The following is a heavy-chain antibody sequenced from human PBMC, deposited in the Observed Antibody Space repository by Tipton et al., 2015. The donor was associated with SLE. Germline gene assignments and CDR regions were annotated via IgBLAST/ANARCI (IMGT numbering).Heavy chain of an antibody. V-gene: IGHV3-11*01. CDR2: ISGSGSTT. D-gene: IGHD3-3*01. J-gene: IGHJ4*02. Sequence: SLRLSCTASGFTFSDYYMGWIRQSPGKGLEWLSYISGSGSTTRYADSVEGRFTVSRDNAQNSLYLQMNSLRVEDTAVYFCARDLPTHDFWSGYYLFQAGHWGQGTQLTVSS. CDR3: ARDLPTHDFWSGYYLFQAGH. CDR1: GFTFSDYY.